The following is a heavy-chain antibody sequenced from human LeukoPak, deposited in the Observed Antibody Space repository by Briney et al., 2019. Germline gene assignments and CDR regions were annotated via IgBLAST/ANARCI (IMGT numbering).Heavy chain of an antibody. J-gene: IGHJ4*02. CDR2: INPNSGGT. V-gene: IGHV1-2*02. D-gene: IGHD3-22*01. Sequence: ASVKVSCKASGYIFTGYYMHWVRQAPGQGLEWMGWINPNSGGTNYAQKFQGRVTMTRDTSISTAYMELSRLRSDDTAVYYCARVGDSSGHYFAFDYWGQGTLVTVSS. CDR3: ARVGDSSGHYFAFDY. CDR1: GYIFTGYY.